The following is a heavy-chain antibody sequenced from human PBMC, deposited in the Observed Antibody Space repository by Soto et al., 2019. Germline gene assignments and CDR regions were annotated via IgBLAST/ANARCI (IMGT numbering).Heavy chain of an antibody. Sequence: QITLNESGPTVVSPTETLTLTCRFSGFSLTTSGVGVGWIRQSPGKAPEWLALIYWADDKRYSASLKSRLTITKDTSKNQVVLTVSDLDPTDTATYYCAHRVLRTVFGLVTTTASYFDFWGQGTPVAVSS. CDR3: AHRVLRTVFGLVTTTASYFDF. D-gene: IGHD3-3*01. J-gene: IGHJ4*02. CDR2: IYWADDK. V-gene: IGHV2-5*02. CDR1: GFSLTTSGVG.